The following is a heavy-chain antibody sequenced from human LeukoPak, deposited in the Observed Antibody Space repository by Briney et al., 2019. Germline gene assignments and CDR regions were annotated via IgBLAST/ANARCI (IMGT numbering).Heavy chain of an antibody. CDR1: GFTFSSYA. Sequence: PGGSLRLSCAASGFTFSSYAMHWVRQAPGKGLEWVAVISYDGSNKYYADSVKGRFTISRDNAKNSLYLQMNSLRAEDTAVYYCASSGFSSSWYINWFDPWGQGTLVTVSS. D-gene: IGHD6-13*01. J-gene: IGHJ5*02. CDR3: ASSGFSSSWYINWFDP. V-gene: IGHV3-30-3*01. CDR2: ISYDGSNK.